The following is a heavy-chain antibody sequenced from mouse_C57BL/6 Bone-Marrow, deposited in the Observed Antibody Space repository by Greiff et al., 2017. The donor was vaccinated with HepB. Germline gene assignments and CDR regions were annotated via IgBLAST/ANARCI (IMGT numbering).Heavy chain of an antibody. Sequence: EVQLVESGGGLVKPGGSLKLSCAASGFTFSDYGMHWVRQAPEKGLEWVAYISSGSSTIYYADTVKGRFTISRDNAKNTLFLQMTSLRSEDTAMYYCARLDYYGSGYWGQGTLVTVSA. CDR2: ISSGSSTI. V-gene: IGHV5-17*01. D-gene: IGHD1-2*01. J-gene: IGHJ3*01. CDR3: ARLDYYGSGY. CDR1: GFTFSDYG.